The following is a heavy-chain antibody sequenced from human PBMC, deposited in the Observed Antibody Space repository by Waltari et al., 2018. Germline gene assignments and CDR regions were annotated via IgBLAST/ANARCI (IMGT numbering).Heavy chain of an antibody. Sequence: QVQLQQWGAGLLKPSETLSLTCAVYGGSFSGYYWSWIRQPPGKGLEGIGEINHSGSTNYNPSLKSRVTISVDTSKNQFSLKLSSVTAADTAVYYCARGPVATMGGMDVWGQGTTVTVSS. D-gene: IGHD5-12*01. V-gene: IGHV4-34*01. CDR2: INHSGST. J-gene: IGHJ6*02. CDR1: GGSFSGYY. CDR3: ARGPVATMGGMDV.